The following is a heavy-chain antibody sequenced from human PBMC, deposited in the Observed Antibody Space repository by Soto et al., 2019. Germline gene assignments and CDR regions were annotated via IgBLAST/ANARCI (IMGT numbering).Heavy chain of an antibody. J-gene: IGHJ6*02. CDR3: ARAELERGEVGYFGMDV. V-gene: IGHV1-18*04. CDR2: ISSYNSNNGDT. Sequence: ASVKVSCKTSGYTFSNYAISGVRQSALRGRDGMGWISSYNSNNGDTKSAQMLQGRVTMTIDTFATTAYMELRSLRSDDTAVYYCARAELERGEVGYFGMDVWGQGTTVTSP. D-gene: IGHD1-1*01. CDR1: GYTFSNYA.